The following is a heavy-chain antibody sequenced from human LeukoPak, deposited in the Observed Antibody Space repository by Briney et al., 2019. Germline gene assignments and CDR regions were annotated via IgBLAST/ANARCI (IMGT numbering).Heavy chain of an antibody. Sequence: GGSLRLSCAASGFTFSNYAMAWVRQAPGKGLEWVSSMSNGGTYIYYADSVRGRFTISRDNAKNSLYLVMNSLRAEDTATYYCARDRPTGASRVFVVQWGQGTLVTVSS. V-gene: IGHV3-21*01. CDR3: ARDRPTGASRVFVVQ. D-gene: IGHD2-15*01. J-gene: IGHJ4*02. CDR1: GFTFSNYA. CDR2: MSNGGTYI.